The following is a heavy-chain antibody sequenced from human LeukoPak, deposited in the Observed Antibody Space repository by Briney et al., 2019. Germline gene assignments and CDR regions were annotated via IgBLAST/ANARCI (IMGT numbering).Heavy chain of an antibody. CDR2: ISSSSSYI. J-gene: IGHJ4*02. Sequence: GGSLRLSCAASGFTFSSYSMNWVRQAPGKGLEWVSSISSSSSYIYYADSVKGRFAISRDNAKKSLYLQINTLRAEDTAVYYCVRGPHIAATSYWGQGTLVTVSS. D-gene: IGHD6-25*01. CDR1: GFTFSSYS. V-gene: IGHV3-21*04. CDR3: VRGPHIAATSY.